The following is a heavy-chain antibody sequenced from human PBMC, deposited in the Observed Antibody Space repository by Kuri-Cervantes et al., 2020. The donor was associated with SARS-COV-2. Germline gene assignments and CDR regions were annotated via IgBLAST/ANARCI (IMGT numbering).Heavy chain of an antibody. D-gene: IGHD3-9*01. CDR1: GFTFDDYG. V-gene: IGHV3-20*04. CDR3: AREIQWAIFLEGIFDY. CDR2: INWNGGST. Sequence: GESLMISCAASGFTFDDYGMSWVRQAPGKGLEWVSGINWNGGSTGYADSVKGRFTISRDNAKNSLYLQMNSLRAEDTAVYYCAREIQWAIFLEGIFDYWGQGTLVTVSS. J-gene: IGHJ4*02.